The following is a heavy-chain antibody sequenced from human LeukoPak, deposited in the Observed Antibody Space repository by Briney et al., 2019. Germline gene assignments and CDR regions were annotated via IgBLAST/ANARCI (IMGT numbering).Heavy chain of an antibody. D-gene: IGHD3-3*01. J-gene: IGHJ5*02. Sequence: SETLSLTCAVYGGSFSGYYWSWIRQPPGKGLEWIGEINHSGSTNYNPSLKSRVTISVDTSKNQFSLKLSSVTAADTAVYYCARGRGYDFWSGYPNRWVFDPWGQGTLVTVSS. CDR1: GGSFSGYY. CDR3: ARGRGYDFWSGYPNRWVFDP. V-gene: IGHV4-34*01. CDR2: INHSGST.